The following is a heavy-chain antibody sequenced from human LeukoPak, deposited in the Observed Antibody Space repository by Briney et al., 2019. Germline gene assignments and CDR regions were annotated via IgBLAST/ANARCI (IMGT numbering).Heavy chain of an antibody. CDR2: IYTSGST. V-gene: IGHV4-4*07. D-gene: IGHD3-22*01. CDR3: ARHKYDSGGQNDY. Sequence: SSETLSLTCTVSGGSISSSAYHWGWIRQPAGKGLEWIGRIYTSGSTNYNPSLKSRVTMSVDTSKNQFSLKLSSVTAADTAVYYCARHKYDSGGQNDYWGQGTLVTVSS. J-gene: IGHJ4*02. CDR1: GGSISSSAYH.